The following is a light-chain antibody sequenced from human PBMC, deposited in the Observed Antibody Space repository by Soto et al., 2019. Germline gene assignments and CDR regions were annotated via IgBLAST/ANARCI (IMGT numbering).Light chain of an antibody. V-gene: IGKV3-11*01. J-gene: IGKJ1*01. Sequence: EIVLTQSPATLSLSPGERATLSCRASQSVDNYLDWYQQKPGQAPRLLIHESSNRATGIPARFSGSGSGTDFSLTISSLEPEDFAVYYCQQRSTWPQTFGQGTKVDIK. CDR2: ESS. CDR3: QQRSTWPQT. CDR1: QSVDNY.